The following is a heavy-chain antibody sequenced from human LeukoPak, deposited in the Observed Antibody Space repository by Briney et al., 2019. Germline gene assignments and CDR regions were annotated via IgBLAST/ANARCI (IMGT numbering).Heavy chain of an antibody. J-gene: IGHJ3*01. CDR1: GFTFSSYA. Sequence: GGSLRLSCAASGFTFSSYAMTWVRQAPGKGLEWVSTIHGSDGDTHYADSVKGRFTISRDNSKNTVDLQMNSLRAEDTAVYYCAKRDNNDYYTGLHVFDVWGQGTMVTV. CDR3: AKRDNNDYYTGLHVFDV. V-gene: IGHV3-23*01. CDR2: IHGSDGDT. D-gene: IGHD3-3*01.